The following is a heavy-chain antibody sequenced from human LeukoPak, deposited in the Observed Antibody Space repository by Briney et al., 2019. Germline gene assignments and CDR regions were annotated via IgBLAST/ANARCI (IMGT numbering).Heavy chain of an antibody. V-gene: IGHV3-21*01. Sequence: SGGSLRLSCAASGFTFSSYSMNWVRQAPGKGLEWVSSISSSSSYIYYADSVKGQFTISRDNAKNSLYLQMNSLRAEDTAVYYCARGGGSNHFDYWGQGTLVTVSS. CDR3: ARGGGSNHFDY. CDR2: ISSSSSYI. D-gene: IGHD4-23*01. J-gene: IGHJ4*02. CDR1: GFTFSSYS.